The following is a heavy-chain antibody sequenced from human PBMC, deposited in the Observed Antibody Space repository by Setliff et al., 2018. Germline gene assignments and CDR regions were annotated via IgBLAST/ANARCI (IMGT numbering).Heavy chain of an antibody. V-gene: IGHV7-4-1*02. D-gene: IGHD3-10*01. CDR1: GYIFTTYA. CDR3: ARAGRFGTVVYRGDYYMDV. CDR2: INTNTGNP. J-gene: IGHJ6*03. Sequence: ASVKVSCKASGYIFTTYAIGWMRQATGQGPEWMGWINTNTGNPSYAQGFTGRFVFSLDTSVSTAYLQISGLKGEDSAVYYCARAGRFGTVVYRGDYYMDVWGKGTTVTVSS.